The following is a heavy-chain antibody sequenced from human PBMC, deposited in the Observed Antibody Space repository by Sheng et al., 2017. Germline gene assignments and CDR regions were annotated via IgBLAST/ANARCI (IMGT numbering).Heavy chain of an antibody. V-gene: IGHV4-34*01. CDR3: ARQSPLRAYGSGSRGTFDY. J-gene: IGHJ4*02. Sequence: QVQLQQWGAGLLKPSETLSLTCAVYGGSFSGYYWSWIRQPPGKGLEWIGEINHSGSTNYNPSLKSRVTISVDTSKNQFSLKLSSVTAADTAVYYCARQSPLRAYGSGSRGTFDYWGQGTLVTVSS. CDR1: GGSFSGYY. D-gene: IGHD3-10*01. CDR2: INHSGST.